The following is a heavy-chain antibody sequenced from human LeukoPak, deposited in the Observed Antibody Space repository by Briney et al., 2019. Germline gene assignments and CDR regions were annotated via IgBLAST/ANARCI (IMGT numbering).Heavy chain of an antibody. Sequence: SETLSLTCTVSGGSISTSSYYWGWVRQPPGKGLEWIGSIFYSGSTYYNPSLKSRVTISVDTSRNQFSLRLGSVTAADAAVYYCARQPSLSYCSGGTCWFDTWGQGILVTVPS. CDR2: IFYSGST. CDR1: GGSISTSSYY. CDR3: ARQPSLSYCSGGTCWFDT. V-gene: IGHV4-39*01. J-gene: IGHJ5*02. D-gene: IGHD2-15*01.